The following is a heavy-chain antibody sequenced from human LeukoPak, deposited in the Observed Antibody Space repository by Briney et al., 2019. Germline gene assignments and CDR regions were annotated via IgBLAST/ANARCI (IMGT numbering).Heavy chain of an antibody. CDR1: GFTVSRNY. CDR3: AKESKSTSSWYYFDS. CDR2: IYSGGST. Sequence: PGGSLRLSCAASGFTVSRNYMSWVRQAPGKGLEWVSVIYSGGSTYYADSVKGRFTVSRDNSKNTLYLQMNSLRAEDTAVYYCAKESKSTSSWYYFDSWGQGTLVTVSS. V-gene: IGHV3-53*01. D-gene: IGHD6-13*01. J-gene: IGHJ4*02.